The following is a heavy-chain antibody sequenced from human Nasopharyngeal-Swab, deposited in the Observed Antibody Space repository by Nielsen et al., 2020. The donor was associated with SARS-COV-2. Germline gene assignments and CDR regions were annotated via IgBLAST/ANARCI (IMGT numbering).Heavy chain of an antibody. CDR3: ARDRRGWYTPGTPDYGMDV. J-gene: IGHJ6*02. V-gene: IGHV4-34*01. Sequence: WIRQPPGKGLEWIGEINHSGSTNYNPSLKSRVTISVDTSKNQFSLKLSSVTAADTAVYYCARDRRGWYTPGTPDYGMDVWGQGTTVTV. CDR2: INHSGST. D-gene: IGHD6-19*01.